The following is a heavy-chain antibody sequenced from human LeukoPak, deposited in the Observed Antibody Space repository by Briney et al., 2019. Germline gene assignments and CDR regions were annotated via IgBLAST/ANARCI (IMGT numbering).Heavy chain of an antibody. Sequence: SVKVSCEASGGTFSSYAISWVRQAPGQGLEWMGGIIPIFGTANYAQKFQGRVTITADESTSTAYMELSSLRSEDTAVYYCARGFAGYNTEFDYWGQGTLVTVSS. V-gene: IGHV1-69*13. CDR3: ARGFAGYNTEFDY. CDR2: IIPIFGTA. CDR1: GGTFSSYA. D-gene: IGHD5-24*01. J-gene: IGHJ4*02.